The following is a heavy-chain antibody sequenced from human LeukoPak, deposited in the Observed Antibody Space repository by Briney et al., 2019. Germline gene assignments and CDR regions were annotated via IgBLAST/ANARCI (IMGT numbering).Heavy chain of an antibody. CDR1: GDSISSGSFY. J-gene: IGHJ4*02. D-gene: IGHD3-10*01. CDR2: IYTSGGT. Sequence: PSETLSLTCTVSGDSISSGSFYWSWIRQPAGKGLEWIGRIYTSGGTDYSPSLKSRVTISMDTSKNQFSLKLSSVTAADTAVYYCAKDRGDTHNSGYFVYWGQGTLVTVSS. V-gene: IGHV4-61*02. CDR3: AKDRGDTHNSGYFVY.